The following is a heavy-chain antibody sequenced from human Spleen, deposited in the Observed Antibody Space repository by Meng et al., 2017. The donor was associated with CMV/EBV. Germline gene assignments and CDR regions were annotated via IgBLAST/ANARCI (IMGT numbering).Heavy chain of an antibody. CDR1: TFSSYS. Sequence: TFSSYSMNWVRQAPGKGLEWVSSISSSSTYIYYADSVKGRFTISRDNAKNSLYLQMNSLRAEDTAVYYCASTNRIGSGYYYWGQGTLVTVSS. D-gene: IGHD6-19*01. V-gene: IGHV3-21*01. J-gene: IGHJ4*02. CDR3: ASTNRIGSGYYY. CDR2: ISSSSTYI.